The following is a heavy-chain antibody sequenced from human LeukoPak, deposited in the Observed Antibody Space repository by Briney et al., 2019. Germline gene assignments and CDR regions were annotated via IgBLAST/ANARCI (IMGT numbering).Heavy chain of an antibody. D-gene: IGHD6-6*01. CDR3: AQTLEYSSSWV. J-gene: IGHJ4*02. CDR1: GYTFTSYG. V-gene: IGHV1-18*01. Sequence: GASVKDSCKASGYTFTSYGISWVRQAPGQGLEWMGWISAYNGNTNYAQKLQGRVTMTTDTSTSTAYMELRSPRSDDTAVYYCAQTLEYSSSWVWGQGTLVTVSS. CDR2: ISAYNGNT.